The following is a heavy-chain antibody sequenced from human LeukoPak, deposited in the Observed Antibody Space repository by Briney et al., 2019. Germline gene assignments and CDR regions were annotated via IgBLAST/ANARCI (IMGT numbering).Heavy chain of an antibody. V-gene: IGHV4-30-4*01. J-gene: IGHJ5*02. CDR3: ARPYYYDSRIDP. Sequence: SETLSLTCTVSGGSISSGDYYWSWIRQPPGKGLEWIAYMYYSGSTYYNPSLKSRVTMLADTSKNQLSLKLSSVTAADTAVYYCARPYYYDSRIDPWGQGILVTVSS. CDR1: GGSISSGDYY. CDR2: MYYSGST. D-gene: IGHD3-22*01.